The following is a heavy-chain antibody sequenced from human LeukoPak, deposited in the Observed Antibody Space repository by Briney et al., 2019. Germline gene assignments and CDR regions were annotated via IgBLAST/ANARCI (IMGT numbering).Heavy chain of an antibody. CDR2: INHSGNT. V-gene: IGHV4-34*01. CDR3: ASLPRA. CDR1: DASLTGYY. Sequence: SETLSLTCAVYDASLTGYYWSWIRQPPGKGLEWIGEINHSGNTNYNPSLKSRVTISVDTSKNQFSLKLSSVTAADTAVYYCASLPRAWGQGTLVTVSS. D-gene: IGHD5/OR15-5a*01. J-gene: IGHJ5*02.